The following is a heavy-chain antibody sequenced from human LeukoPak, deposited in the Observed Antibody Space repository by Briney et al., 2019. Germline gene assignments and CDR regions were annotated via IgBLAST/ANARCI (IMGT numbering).Heavy chain of an antibody. Sequence: PGGSLRLSCAASGFTFSSYSMNWVRQAPGKGLEWVSSISSSSSYIYYADSVKGRFTISRDNAKNSLYLQMNSLRAEDTAVYYCARRPVDSYGGFDIWGQGTMVTVSS. CDR1: GFTFSSYS. CDR2: ISSSSSYI. J-gene: IGHJ3*02. CDR3: ARRPVDSYGGFDI. D-gene: IGHD5-18*01. V-gene: IGHV3-21*01.